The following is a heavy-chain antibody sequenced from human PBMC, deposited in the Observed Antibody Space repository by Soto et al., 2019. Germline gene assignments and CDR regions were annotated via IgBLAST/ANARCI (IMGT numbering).Heavy chain of an antibody. CDR1: GGSISSYY. CDR2: IYYSGIT. J-gene: IGHJ4*02. V-gene: IGHV4-59*01. D-gene: IGHD2-8*02. Sequence: QVQLQESGPGLVKPSETLSLTCTVSGGSISSYYSSWFRQPPGKGLERIGYIYYSGITDYNPFLKGRVTISVDTSKSQFSLKPTSVIAADTAVYYCARSGGVYYFDYWGQGTLATVSS. CDR3: ARSGGVYYFDY.